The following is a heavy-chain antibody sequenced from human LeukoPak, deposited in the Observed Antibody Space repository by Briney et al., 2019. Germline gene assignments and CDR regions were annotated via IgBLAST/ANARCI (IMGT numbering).Heavy chain of an antibody. CDR1: GYTFTSYG. V-gene: IGHV1-18*01. CDR2: ISAYNGNT. D-gene: IGHD2-15*01. J-gene: IGHJ5*02. CDR3: ARDKMVVAARNNWFDP. Sequence: ASVKVSCKASGYTFTSYGISWVRQAPGQGLEWMGWISAYNGNTNYAQKLQGRVTMTTDTSTSTAYMELRSLRSDDTAVYYCARDKMVVAARNNWFDPWGQGTLVTVSS.